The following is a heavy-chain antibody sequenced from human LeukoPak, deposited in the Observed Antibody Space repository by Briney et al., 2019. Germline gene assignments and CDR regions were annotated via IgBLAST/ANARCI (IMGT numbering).Heavy chain of an antibody. V-gene: IGHV3-15*01. CDR1: GFTFSNAW. CDR2: IKSKTDGGTP. J-gene: IGHJ4*02. CDR3: TTDRLDY. Sequence: GPSLTPSHAPSGFTFSNAWMSWVRYAPGKGLEWVGGIKSKTDGGTPDYPAPLKGRFTISRDDSKNTLYLQMNSLKTEDTAVYYCTTDRLDYWGQGTLVTVS.